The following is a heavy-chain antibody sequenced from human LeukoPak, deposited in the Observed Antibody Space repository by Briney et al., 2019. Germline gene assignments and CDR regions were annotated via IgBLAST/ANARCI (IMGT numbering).Heavy chain of an antibody. CDR2: ISGSGGST. CDR3: AKEEDYDILTGSPHY. V-gene: IGHV3-23*01. J-gene: IGHJ4*02. CDR1: GFTFSSYA. Sequence: GGSLRLSCAASGFTFSSYAMSWVRQAPGKGLEWVSAISGSGGSTYYADSVKGRFTISRDNSKNTLYLQMNSLRAEDAAVYYRAKEEDYDILTGSPHYWGQGTLVTVSS. D-gene: IGHD3-9*01.